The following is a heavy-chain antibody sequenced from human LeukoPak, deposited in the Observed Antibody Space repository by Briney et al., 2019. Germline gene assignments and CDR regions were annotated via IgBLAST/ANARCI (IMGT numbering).Heavy chain of an antibody. CDR3: TTVAMATTSGFDY. D-gene: IGHD5-24*01. CDR1: GFTFSDSG. CDR2: VRSKANSYAT. V-gene: IGHV3-73*01. J-gene: IGHJ4*02. Sequence: GGSLRLSCAASGFTFSDSGMHWVRQASGKGLERVGHVRSKANSYATAYAASVRGRFTISRGDSKNTEFLQMKSLKTDDTAVYYCTTVAMATTSGFDYWGQGTQVTVSS.